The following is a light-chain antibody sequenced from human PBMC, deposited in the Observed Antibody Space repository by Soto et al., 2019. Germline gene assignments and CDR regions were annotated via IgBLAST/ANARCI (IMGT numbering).Light chain of an antibody. CDR1: SSNIGSNV. CDR3: AAWDDSLIGPV. J-gene: IGLJ3*02. CDR2: NNN. Sequence: QSVLTQPPSASGTPWQRVTISCSGSSSNIGSNVVNWYQQLPGTAPKLLIYNNNERPSGVPDRFSGSKSGTSASLAISGLQSEDEADYYCAAWDDSLIGPVFGGGTKVTLL. V-gene: IGLV1-44*01.